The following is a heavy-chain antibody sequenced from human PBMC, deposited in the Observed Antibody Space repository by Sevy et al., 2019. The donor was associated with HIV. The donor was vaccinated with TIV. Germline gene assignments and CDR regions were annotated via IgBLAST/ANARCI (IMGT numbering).Heavy chain of an antibody. D-gene: IGHD6-13*01. V-gene: IGHV3-15*01. CDR2: IKSKTDGGTT. CDR3: TTDGYSSSWYPTYYYGMDV. Sequence: GGSLRLSCAASGFTFSNAWMSWVRQAPGKGLEWVGGIKSKTDGGTTDYAAPVKGRFTISRDDSKNTLYLQMNSLKTEDTAVYYCTTDGYSSSWYPTYYYGMDVWGQGTTVTVSS. CDR1: GFTFSNAW. J-gene: IGHJ6*02.